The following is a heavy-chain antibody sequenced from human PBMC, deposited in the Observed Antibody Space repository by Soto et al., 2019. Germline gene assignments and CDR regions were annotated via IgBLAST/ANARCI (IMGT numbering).Heavy chain of an antibody. D-gene: IGHD4-4*01. V-gene: IGHV1-2*02. Sequence: ASVKVSCKASGYTFTGYYMHWVRQAPGQGLEWMGWINPNSGGTNYAQKFQGRVTMTRDTSISTAYMELSRLRSDDTAVYYCASLTSLMTKVGHDYLGQGTLVTVSS. J-gene: IGHJ4*02. CDR1: GYTFTGYY. CDR2: INPNSGGT. CDR3: ASLTSLMTKVGHDY.